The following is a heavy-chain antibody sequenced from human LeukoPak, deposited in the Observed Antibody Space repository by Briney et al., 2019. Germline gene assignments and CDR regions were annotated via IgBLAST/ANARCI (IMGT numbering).Heavy chain of an antibody. CDR3: ASIPPESYSTPGPLFDY. J-gene: IGHJ4*02. CDR2: IYYSGST. CDR1: GGSISSGDYY. D-gene: IGHD6-13*01. Sequence: SETLSLTCTVSGGSISSGDYYWSWIRQPPGKGLEWIGYIYYSGSTNYNPSLKSRVTISVDTSKNQFSLKLSSVTAADTAVYYCASIPPESYSTPGPLFDYWGQGTLVTVSS. V-gene: IGHV4-30-4*01.